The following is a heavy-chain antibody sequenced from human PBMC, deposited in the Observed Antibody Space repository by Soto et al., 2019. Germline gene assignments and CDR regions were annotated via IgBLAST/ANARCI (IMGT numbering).Heavy chain of an antibody. CDR3: AKDRNDFASVQAHYFDS. D-gene: IGHD3-3*01. CDR1: GFTFETYA. Sequence: QVQVVESGGGVVQPGTSLRLSCAGSGFTFETYAMHWVRQAPGKGLEWVAFISNQGNIKSFADSVKGRFTISRDNSKKTLYLQMNSLKPEDTALYYCAKDRNDFASVQAHYFDSWGQGTLVTVSS. J-gene: IGHJ4*02. CDR2: ISNQGNIK. V-gene: IGHV3-30*18.